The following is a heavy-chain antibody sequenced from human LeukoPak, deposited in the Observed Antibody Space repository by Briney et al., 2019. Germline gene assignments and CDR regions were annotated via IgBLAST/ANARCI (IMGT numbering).Heavy chain of an antibody. V-gene: IGHV3-30*02. D-gene: IGHD4-23*01. CDR1: GFTFSSYG. J-gene: IGHJ4*01. Sequence: GGSLRLSCAVSGFTFSSYGMHWVRQAPGKGLEWVAFIRCDGSNKYYADSVKGRFTISRDNSKNTLYLQMNSLRAEDTAVYYCAKDPPGNSDFDYWGQGTLVTVSS. CDR3: AKDPPGNSDFDY. CDR2: IRCDGSNK.